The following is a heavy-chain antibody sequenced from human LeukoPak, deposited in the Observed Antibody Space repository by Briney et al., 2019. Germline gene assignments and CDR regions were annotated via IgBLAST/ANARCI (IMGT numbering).Heavy chain of an antibody. CDR2: IYHSGST. Sequence: SETLSLTCAVSGYSISSGYYWGWIRQPPGKGLEWIGSIYHSGSTYYNPSLKSRVTISVDTSKNQFSLKLSSVTAADTAVYYCARSYYYDSSGYYYVGNEYYYYYYMDVWRKGTTVTVSS. D-gene: IGHD3-22*01. J-gene: IGHJ6*03. CDR3: ARSYYYDSSGYYYVGNEYYYYYYMDV. CDR1: GYSISSGYY. V-gene: IGHV4-38-2*01.